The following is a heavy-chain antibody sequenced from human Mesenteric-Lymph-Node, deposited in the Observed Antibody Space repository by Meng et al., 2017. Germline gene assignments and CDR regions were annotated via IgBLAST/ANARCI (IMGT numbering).Heavy chain of an antibody. Sequence: GGSLRLSCAASGFTFSSYGMHWVRQAPGKGLEWVANIKQDGSEKYYVDSVKGRFTISRDNAKNSLYLKMNSLRAEDSAVYYCARDRSYSHYSYYYGMDVWGQGTTVTVSS. V-gene: IGHV3-7*01. CDR2: IKQDGSEK. D-gene: IGHD1-26*01. CDR1: GFTFSSYG. CDR3: ARDRSYSHYSYYYGMDV. J-gene: IGHJ6*02.